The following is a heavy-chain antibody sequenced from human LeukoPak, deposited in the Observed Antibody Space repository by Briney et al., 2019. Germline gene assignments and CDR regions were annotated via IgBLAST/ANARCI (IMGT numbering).Heavy chain of an antibody. D-gene: IGHD3-10*01. Sequence: GGSLRLSCAASGFTFSSYWMHWVRHAPGKGPLWVSHVNGDGSTTNYADSVKGRFTISRGNAKNTLYLQMNSLRAEDTAVYYCAEAASVRGVSYWGQGTLVTVSS. V-gene: IGHV3-74*01. CDR1: GFTFSSYW. CDR3: AEAASVRGVSY. CDR2: VNGDGSTT. J-gene: IGHJ4*02.